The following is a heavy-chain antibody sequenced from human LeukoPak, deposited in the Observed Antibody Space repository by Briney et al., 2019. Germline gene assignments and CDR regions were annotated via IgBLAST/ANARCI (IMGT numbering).Heavy chain of an antibody. J-gene: IGHJ3*02. Sequence: PGGSLRLSCADSGFTFSNYAMGWVRQAPGKGLEWVSAISGSGDSRYYADSVKGRFTISRDKSKNTLYLQMNSLRAEDTAVYYCAKGLRETYYYGSSEAFDIWGQGTMVTVSS. CDR1: GFTFSNYA. CDR3: AKGLRETYYYGSSEAFDI. D-gene: IGHD3-10*01. CDR2: ISGSGDSR. V-gene: IGHV3-23*01.